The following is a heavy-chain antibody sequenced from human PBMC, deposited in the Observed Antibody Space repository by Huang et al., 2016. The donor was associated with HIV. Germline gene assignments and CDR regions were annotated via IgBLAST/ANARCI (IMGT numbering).Heavy chain of an antibody. CDR1: GGSFTGNY. V-gene: IGHV4-34*02. CDR3: ARQWTILEWLLGLDV. D-gene: IGHD3-3*01. CDR2: VNDSGAT. J-gene: IGHJ6*02. Sequence: QMQLQQRGAGLLKPSETLSLTCGVSGGSFTGNYLTWIRQAPGKGLEGIGEVNDSGATNSTPSINGRVTISLDKSNRELALNLGSVTAAETAVYYCARQWTILEWLLGLDVWGQGTTVIVSS.